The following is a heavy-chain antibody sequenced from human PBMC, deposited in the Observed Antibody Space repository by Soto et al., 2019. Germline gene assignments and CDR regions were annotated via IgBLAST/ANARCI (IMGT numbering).Heavy chain of an antibody. CDR1: GFTFSSYA. Sequence: GGSLRLSCAASGFTFSSYAMSWVRQAPGKGLEWVSAISGSGGSTYYADSVKGRFTISRDNSKNTLYLQMNSLRAEDTAVYYCAISRIVVVIPDAFDIWGQGTMVTVSS. CDR2: ISGSGGST. V-gene: IGHV3-23*01. D-gene: IGHD3-22*01. CDR3: AISRIVVVIPDAFDI. J-gene: IGHJ3*02.